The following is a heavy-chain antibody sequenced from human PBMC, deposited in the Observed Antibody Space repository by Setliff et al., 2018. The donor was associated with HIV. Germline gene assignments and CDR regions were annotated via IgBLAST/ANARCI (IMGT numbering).Heavy chain of an antibody. Sequence: GGSLRLSCAASGFAFDNYCMTWVRQAPGKGLEWVSAIGGSTGSTYYADSVKGRFTISTDNSKNTLYLQMNSLRGDDTAVYYCARDPLLFLEWLSPGYPFDYWGQGTLVTVSS. CDR1: GFAFDNYC. D-gene: IGHD3-3*01. CDR2: IGGSTGST. V-gene: IGHV3-23*01. J-gene: IGHJ4*02. CDR3: ARDPLLFLEWLSPGYPFDY.